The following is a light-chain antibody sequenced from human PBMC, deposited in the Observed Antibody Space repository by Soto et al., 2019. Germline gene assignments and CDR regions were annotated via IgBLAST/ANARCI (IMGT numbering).Light chain of an antibody. CDR1: QSVSNNY. CDR3: QQYGSSPTWT. CDR2: VAS. V-gene: IGKV3-20*01. J-gene: IGKJ1*01. Sequence: ESVLTQSPGTLSLSPGERATLSRRASQSVSNNYLAWYQHKPVQAPRLLICVASTRATGIPDRFSGSGSGTDFTLTISRLEPEDSAVYYCQQYGSSPTWTFGQGTKVDIK.